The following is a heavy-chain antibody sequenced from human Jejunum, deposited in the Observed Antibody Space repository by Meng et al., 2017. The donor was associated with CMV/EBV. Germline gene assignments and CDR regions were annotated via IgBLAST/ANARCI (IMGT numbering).Heavy chain of an antibody. CDR2: ITAGSINI. Sequence: QVQQQPSGALVKHPRTSSRVSCNASGYNSFNFAVHWVRQAPGQRLEWMGWITAGSINIQYSQKFQGRVTITRDTSANTAYMELSSLRSEDTAVYYGVTDHRSDGSSYSLDPWGQGTLVTVSS. CDR1: GYNSFNFA. V-gene: IGHV1-3*01. J-gene: IGHJ5*02. CDR3: VTDHRSDGSSYSLDP. D-gene: IGHD2-15*01.